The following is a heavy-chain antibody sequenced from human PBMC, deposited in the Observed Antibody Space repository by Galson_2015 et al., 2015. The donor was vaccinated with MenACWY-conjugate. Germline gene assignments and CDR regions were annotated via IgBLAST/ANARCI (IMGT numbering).Heavy chain of an antibody. J-gene: IGHJ4*02. Sequence: SLRLSCAASGFTFSRNWMSWVRQAPGKGLEWVANIKEDGSEQHYVDSVKGRFTTSRDNAKNSLYLQMNGLRADDTAVYFCTRDDSTRPFDNWGQGTLVTVSS. D-gene: IGHD2/OR15-2a*01. CDR3: TRDDSTRPFDN. CDR2: IKEDGSEQ. V-gene: IGHV3-7*03. CDR1: GFTFSRNW.